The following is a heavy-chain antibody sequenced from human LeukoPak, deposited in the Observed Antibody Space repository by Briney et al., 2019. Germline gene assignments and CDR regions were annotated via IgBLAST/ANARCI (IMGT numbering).Heavy chain of an antibody. D-gene: IGHD6-6*01. V-gene: IGHV1-69*05. Sequence: SVKVSCKASGGTFSSYAISWVRRAPGQGLEWMGGIIPIFGTANYAQKFQGRVTITTDESTSTAYMELSSLRSEDTAVYYCASAPYRQLVLGRRDYYYYYMDVWGKGTTVTVSS. CDR3: ASAPYRQLVLGRRDYYYYYMDV. CDR1: GGTFSSYA. J-gene: IGHJ6*03. CDR2: IIPIFGTA.